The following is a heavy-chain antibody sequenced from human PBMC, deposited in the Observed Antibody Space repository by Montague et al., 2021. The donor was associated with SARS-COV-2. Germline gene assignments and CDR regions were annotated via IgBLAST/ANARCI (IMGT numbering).Heavy chain of an antibody. D-gene: IGHD3-10*01. CDR2: IYYSGST. V-gene: IGHV4-31*03. Sequence: TLSLTCTVSGGSISSGGYYWSWIRQHPGRGLEWIGYIYYSGSTYYNPSLKSRVTISVDTSKNQFSLKLSSVTAADTAVYYCARVDNLVQEVLPAEDAFDIWGQGTMVTVSS. CDR3: ARVDNLVQEVLPAEDAFDI. J-gene: IGHJ3*02. CDR1: GGSISSGGYY.